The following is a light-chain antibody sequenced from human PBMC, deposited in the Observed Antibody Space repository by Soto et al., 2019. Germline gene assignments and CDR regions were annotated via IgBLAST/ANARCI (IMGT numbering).Light chain of an antibody. CDR2: AAS. J-gene: IGKJ5*01. Sequence: DIQMTQSPSSLSASVGDRVTITCRASQGISTFLAWYQHKPGKAPKLLIYAASSLQSGVPSRFSGSGSGTDFTLTISSLQPEDFATYYCQQSYSTPITFGQGTRLEIK. CDR1: QGISTF. V-gene: IGKV1-39*01. CDR3: QQSYSTPIT.